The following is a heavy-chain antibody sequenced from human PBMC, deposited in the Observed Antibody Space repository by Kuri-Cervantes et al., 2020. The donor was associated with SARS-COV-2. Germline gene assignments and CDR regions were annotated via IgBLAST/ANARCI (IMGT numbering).Heavy chain of an antibody. CDR1: GFTFSTYS. D-gene: IGHD4-17*01. J-gene: IGHJ4*02. V-gene: IGHV3-48*01. CDR3: ARDEDYAFDY. Sequence: ETLSLTCATSGFTFSTYSMNWVRQAPGKGLEWVSYISGSSSRIYYADSVKGRFTISRDYAKNSVYLQMKSLRAEDTAVYYYARDEDYAFDYWGQGTLVTVSS. CDR2: ISGSSSRI.